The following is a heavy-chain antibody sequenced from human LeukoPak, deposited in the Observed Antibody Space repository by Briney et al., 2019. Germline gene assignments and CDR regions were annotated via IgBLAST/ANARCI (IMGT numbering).Heavy chain of an antibody. D-gene: IGHD3-22*01. J-gene: IGHJ4*02. V-gene: IGHV3-7*01. CDR2: IKQDGSEK. CDR1: GFTFSSYW. Sequence: GGSLRLSCAASGFTFSSYWMSWVRQAPGKGLEWVANIKQDGSEKYYVDSVKGRFTISRDNAKNSLYLQMNSLRAEDTAVYYCARDLSYYDSSGEGYFDYWGQGTLVTVSS. CDR3: ARDLSYYDSSGEGYFDY.